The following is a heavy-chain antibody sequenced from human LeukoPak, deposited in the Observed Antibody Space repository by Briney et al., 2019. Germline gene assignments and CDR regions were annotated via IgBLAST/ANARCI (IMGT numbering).Heavy chain of an antibody. CDR2: IYHSGST. J-gene: IGHJ4*02. CDR3: ARSYYDFWSGLSYFDY. D-gene: IGHD3-3*01. Sequence: SETLSLTCAVSGYSISSGYYWGWIRQPPGKGLEWIGSIYHSGSTYYNPSLKSRVTISVDTSKNQFSLKLSSVTAADTAVHYCARSYYDFWSGLSYFDYWGQGTLVTVSS. V-gene: IGHV4-38-2*01. CDR1: GYSISSGYY.